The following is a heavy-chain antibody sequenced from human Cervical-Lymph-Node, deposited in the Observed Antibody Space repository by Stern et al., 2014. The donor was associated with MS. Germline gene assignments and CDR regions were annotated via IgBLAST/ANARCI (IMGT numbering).Heavy chain of an antibody. V-gene: IGHV3-30*09. CDR3: ARQGCSGDSCHSYEYYYYGMDV. Sequence: MQLVESGGGVVQPGRSLRLSCAASGFTFGTYAFHWVRQAPGKSLEWVALISYDGNKEFFADSVRGRFAISRDNSRNTLFLQMNSLKPEDTAVYFCARQGCSGDSCHSYEYYYYGMDVWGQGTTVTVSS. D-gene: IGHD2-15*01. CDR1: GFTFGTYA. CDR2: ISYDGNKE. J-gene: IGHJ6*02.